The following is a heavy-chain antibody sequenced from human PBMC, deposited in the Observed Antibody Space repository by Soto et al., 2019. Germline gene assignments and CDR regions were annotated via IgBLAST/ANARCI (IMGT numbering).Heavy chain of an antibody. CDR2: LSGSGTTT. CDR3: AKDSNKYSSSLRGRYFDY. Sequence: GGSLRLSCAASGFIFRNFAMSWVRQAPGKGLEWVSTLSGSGTTTYYPESLRGRFTISRDNSKNILYLQMNSLSGEDTAVYYCAKDSNKYSSSLRGRYFDYWGQGIGVTVSS. J-gene: IGHJ4*02. D-gene: IGHD4-4*01. V-gene: IGHV3-23*01. CDR1: GFIFRNFA.